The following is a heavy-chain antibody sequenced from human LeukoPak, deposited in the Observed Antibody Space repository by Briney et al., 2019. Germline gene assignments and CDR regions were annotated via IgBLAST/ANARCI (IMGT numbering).Heavy chain of an antibody. D-gene: IGHD3-22*01. CDR1: GGSISSYY. V-gene: IGHV4-4*07. J-gene: IGHJ4*02. CDR2: IYTSGST. CDR3: ARDRSYRYYYDSSGYGFDY. Sequence: SETLSLTCTVSGGSISSYYWSWIRQPAGKGLEWIGRIYTSGSTNYNPSLKSRVTMSVDTSKNPFSLKLSSVTAADTAVYYCARDRSYRYYYDSSGYGFDYWGQGILVTVSS.